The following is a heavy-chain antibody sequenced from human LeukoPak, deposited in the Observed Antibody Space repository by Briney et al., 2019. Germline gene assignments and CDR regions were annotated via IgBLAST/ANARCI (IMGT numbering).Heavy chain of an antibody. CDR3: ARPEVGYSYGNAFDI. Sequence: GASVKVSCKASGGTFISYAISWVRQAPGQGLEWMGRIIPILGIANYAQKFQGRVTITADKSTSTAYMELSSLRSEDTAVYYRARPEVGYSYGNAFDIWGQGTMVTVSS. V-gene: IGHV1-69*04. CDR2: IIPILGIA. D-gene: IGHD5-18*01. CDR1: GGTFISYA. J-gene: IGHJ3*02.